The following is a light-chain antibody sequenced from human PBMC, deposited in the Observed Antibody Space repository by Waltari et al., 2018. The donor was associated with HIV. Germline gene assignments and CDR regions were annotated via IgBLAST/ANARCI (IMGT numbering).Light chain of an antibody. V-gene: IGKV4-1*01. CDR3: QQYYSSLMYT. J-gene: IGKJ2*01. CDR1: QSVLYSSNNKNY. CDR2: WAS. Sequence: DIVMTQSPDSLAVSLGERATINCKSRQSVLYSSNNKNYLAWYQQKPGQPPKQLIYWASIREHGVPDRLIGGGSGTDVTLTISSLQAEDVAVYYCQQYYSSLMYTFGQGTKLEIK.